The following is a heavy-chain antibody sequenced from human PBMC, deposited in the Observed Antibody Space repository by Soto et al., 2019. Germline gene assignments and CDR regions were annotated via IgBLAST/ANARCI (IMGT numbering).Heavy chain of an antibody. J-gene: IGHJ6*02. V-gene: IGHV3-15*01. D-gene: IGHD3-3*01. CDR3: HTGGGSVVWSGSQVRYFYYGMDV. Sequence: GGSLRLSCAASGFTFSNAWMSWVRQAPGKGLEWVGRIKSKTDGGTTDYAAPVTCIFTISRDYSQNTLYLQLNSMKTEDTAVYYCHTGGGSVVWSGSQVRYFYYGMDVWGQGTLVTVSS. CDR1: GFTFSNAW. CDR2: IKSKTDGGTT.